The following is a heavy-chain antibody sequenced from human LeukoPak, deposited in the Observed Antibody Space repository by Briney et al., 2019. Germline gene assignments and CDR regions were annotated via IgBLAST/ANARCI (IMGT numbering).Heavy chain of an antibody. CDR1: GYTFTSYD. D-gene: IGHD3-22*01. CDR3: AKYYYYDSSAITD. Sequence: GASVKVSCKASGYTFTSYDINWVRQATGQGLEWMGWMNPNSGNTGHAQKFQGRVTMTRNTSISTAYMELSSLRSEDTAVYYCAKYYYYDSSAITDWGQGTLVTVSS. J-gene: IGHJ4*02. V-gene: IGHV1-8*01. CDR2: MNPNSGNT.